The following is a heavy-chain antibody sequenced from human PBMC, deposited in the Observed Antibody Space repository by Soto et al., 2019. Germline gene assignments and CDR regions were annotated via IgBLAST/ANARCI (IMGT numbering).Heavy chain of an antibody. Sequence: QVQLVQSGAEVKKPGASVKVSCKASGYTFTGYYMHWVRQAPGQGLEWMGWINPNSGGTNYAQKFQGWVTMTRDTSISTAYMELSRLRSDDTAVYYCARSPVGGGSNYYYGMDVWGQGTTVTFSS. CDR2: INPNSGGT. CDR3: ARSPVGGGSNYYYGMDV. J-gene: IGHJ6*02. V-gene: IGHV1-2*04. CDR1: GYTFTGYY. D-gene: IGHD3-10*01.